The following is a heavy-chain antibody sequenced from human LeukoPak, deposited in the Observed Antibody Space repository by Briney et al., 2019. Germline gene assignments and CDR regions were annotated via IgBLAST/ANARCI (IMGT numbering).Heavy chain of an antibody. Sequence: GGSLRLSCAASGFTVSSYGMHWVRQAPGKGLEWVAVISYDGSNKYYADSVKGRFTISRDNSKNTLYLQMNSLRAEDTAVYYCAKGGIGQQLVQYYFDYWGQGTLVTVSS. V-gene: IGHV3-30*18. J-gene: IGHJ4*02. CDR2: ISYDGSNK. CDR3: AKGGIGQQLVQYYFDY. D-gene: IGHD6-13*01. CDR1: GFTVSSYG.